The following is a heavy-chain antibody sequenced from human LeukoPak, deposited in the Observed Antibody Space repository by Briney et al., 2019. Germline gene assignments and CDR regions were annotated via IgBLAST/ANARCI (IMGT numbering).Heavy chain of an antibody. CDR1: GGSISSYY. Sequence: SETLSLTCTVSGGSISSYYWSWIRQPAGKGLEWIGRIYTSGSTNYNPSLKSRVTMSVDTSKNQFSLKLSSVTAADTAVYYCAGHHGSAGYNWIDPWGQGTLVTVSS. J-gene: IGHJ5*02. D-gene: IGHD3-10*01. V-gene: IGHV4-4*07. CDR2: IYTSGST. CDR3: AGHHGSAGYNWIDP.